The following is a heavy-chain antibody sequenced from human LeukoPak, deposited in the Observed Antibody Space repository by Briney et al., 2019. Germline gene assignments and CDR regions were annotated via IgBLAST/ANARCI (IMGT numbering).Heavy chain of an antibody. CDR2: INWNGGST. CDR3: ARYPDCTNGVCYTYIDY. CDR1: GFTFDDYG. Sequence: GGSLRLSCAASGFTFDDYGMSWVRHAPGKGLEWVSVINWNGGSTGYADSVKGRFTSSRDNAKNSLYLQMNSLRAEDTALYYCARYPDCTNGVCYTYIDYWGQGTLVTVSS. D-gene: IGHD2-8*01. V-gene: IGHV3-20*04. J-gene: IGHJ4*02.